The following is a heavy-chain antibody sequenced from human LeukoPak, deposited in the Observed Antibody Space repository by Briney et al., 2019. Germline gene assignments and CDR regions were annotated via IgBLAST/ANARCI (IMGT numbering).Heavy chain of an antibody. CDR2: IYYSGST. D-gene: IGHD5-18*01. J-gene: IGHJ3*02. Sequence: SETLSLPCTVSGGSISSYYWSWIRQPPGKGLEWIGYIYYSGSTNYNPSLKSRVTISVDTFKNQFSLKLTSVTAADTAVYYCASHGVNAAMVAYDAFDIWGQGTVVTVSS. CDR3: ASHGVNAAMVAYDAFDI. V-gene: IGHV4-59*08. CDR1: GGSISSYY.